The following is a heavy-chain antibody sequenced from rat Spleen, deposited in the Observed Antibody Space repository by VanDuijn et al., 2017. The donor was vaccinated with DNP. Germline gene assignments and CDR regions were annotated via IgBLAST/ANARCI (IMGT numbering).Heavy chain of an antibody. J-gene: IGHJ2*01. D-gene: IGHD5-1*01. V-gene: IGHV5-31*01. CDR2: ITHDDGTT. Sequence: EVKLVESGGGLVQPGRSLKLSCAASGFNFNDHWMGWVRQAPGKGLEWIASITHDDGTTFYPDSVKGRFTISRDDAKSTLYLQMNSLRSEDTATYYCTRENWVLDYWGQGVMVTVSS. CDR3: TRENWVLDY. CDR1: GFNFNDHW.